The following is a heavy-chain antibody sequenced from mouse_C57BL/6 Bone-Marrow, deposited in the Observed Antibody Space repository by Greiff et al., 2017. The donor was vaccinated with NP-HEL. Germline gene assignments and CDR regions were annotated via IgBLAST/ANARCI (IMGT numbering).Heavy chain of an antibody. CDR3: ARKFAY. Sequence: QVQLQQPGAELVKPGASVKLSCKASGYTFTSYWMHWVKQRPGQGLEWIGMIHPNSGSTNYNEKFKGKATFTADTSSNTAYMQLSSLTTEDSAIYYCARKFAYWGQGTLVTVSA. J-gene: IGHJ3*01. CDR1: GYTFTSYW. V-gene: IGHV1-64*01. CDR2: IHPNSGST.